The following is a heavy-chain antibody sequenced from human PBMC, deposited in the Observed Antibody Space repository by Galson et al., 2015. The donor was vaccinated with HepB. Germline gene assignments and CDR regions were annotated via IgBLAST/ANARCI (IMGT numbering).Heavy chain of an antibody. D-gene: IGHD3-22*01. CDR1: GFNFSSYS. Sequence: SLRLSCAASGFNFSSYSMNWVRQAPGKGLEWVSSISSSSSYIYYADSVKGRFTISRDNAKNSLYLQMNSLRAEDTAVYYCARDLVNYYDSSGLEGYFDYWVQGTLVTVSS. J-gene: IGHJ4*02. V-gene: IGHV3-21*01. CDR2: ISSSSSYI. CDR3: ARDLVNYYDSSGLEGYFDY.